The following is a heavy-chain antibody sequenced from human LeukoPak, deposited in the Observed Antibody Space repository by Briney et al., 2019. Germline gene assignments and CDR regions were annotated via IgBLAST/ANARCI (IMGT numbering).Heavy chain of an antibody. CDR2: ISTDNGNI. CDR3: ARPRGQPVEFDF. J-gene: IGHJ4*02. Sequence: ASVTVSCKASGYTFTSYGISWVRQAPGKGLEWVGWISTDNGNINYAQKLQGRVTMTTDTSTSTAYMELRSLTSDDTAVYYCARPRGQPVEFDFWGQGTLVTVSS. V-gene: IGHV1-18*01. D-gene: IGHD6-6*01. CDR1: GYTFTSYG.